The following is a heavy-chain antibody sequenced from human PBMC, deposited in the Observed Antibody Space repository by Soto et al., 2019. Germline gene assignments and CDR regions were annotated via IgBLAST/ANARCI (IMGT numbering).Heavy chain of an antibody. D-gene: IGHD3-22*01. V-gene: IGHV3-11*05. CDR3: ATGQYYYDSSGYYYS. CDR2: ISSSSSYT. Sequence: QVQLVESGGGLVKPGGSLRLSCAASGFTFSDYYMSWIRQAPGKGLEWVSYISSSSSYTNYADSVKGRFTISRDNAKNSLYLQMNSLKAEDTAVYYCATGQYYYDSSGYYYSWGQGTLVTVSS. CDR1: GFTFSDYY. J-gene: IGHJ4*02.